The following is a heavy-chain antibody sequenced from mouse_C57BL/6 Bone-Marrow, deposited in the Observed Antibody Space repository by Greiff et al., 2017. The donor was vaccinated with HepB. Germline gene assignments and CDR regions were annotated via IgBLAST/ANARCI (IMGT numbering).Heavy chain of an antibody. V-gene: IGHV5-4*01. J-gene: IGHJ2*01. CDR2: ISDGGSYT. CDR1: GFTFSSYA. Sequence: EVQLVESGGGLVKPGGSLKLSCAASGFTFSSYAMSWVRQTPEKRLEWVATISDGGSYTYYPENGKGRFTISRDNAKNNLYLQMSHLKSEDTAMYYCARDMITSRDYWGQGTTLTVSS. D-gene: IGHD3-3*01. CDR3: ARDMITSRDY.